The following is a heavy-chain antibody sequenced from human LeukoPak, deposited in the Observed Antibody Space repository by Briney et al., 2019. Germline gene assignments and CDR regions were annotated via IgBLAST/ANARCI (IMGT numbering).Heavy chain of an antibody. CDR3: ASFAYGTDAFDI. J-gene: IGHJ3*02. Sequence: PSETLSLTCAVYGGSFSEYFWSWIRQPPGEGLEWIGEINHSGSTNYNPSLKSRVTISVDTSKNQFSLKLRSVTAADTAVYYCASFAYGTDAFDIWGQGTMVTVSS. CDR2: INHSGST. V-gene: IGHV4-34*01. D-gene: IGHD3-10*01. CDR1: GGSFSEYF.